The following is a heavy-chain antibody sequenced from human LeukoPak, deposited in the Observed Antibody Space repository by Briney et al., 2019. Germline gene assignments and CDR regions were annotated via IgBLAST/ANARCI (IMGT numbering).Heavy chain of an antibody. CDR1: DY. Sequence: SETLSLTCTVSDYWSWIRQPPGKGLESIGYIYYSGSTNSNPSLKSRVTMSVDTSKNQFSLKLSSLTAADTAMYYCARREPHGDYGGKIRYYYYMDVWGKGTTITISS. CDR3: ARREPHGDYGGKIRYYYYMDV. CDR2: IYYSGST. J-gene: IGHJ6*03. D-gene: IGHD4-23*01. V-gene: IGHV4-59*12.